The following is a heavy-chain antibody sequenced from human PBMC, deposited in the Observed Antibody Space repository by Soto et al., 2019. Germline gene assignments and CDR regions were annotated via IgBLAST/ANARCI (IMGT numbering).Heavy chain of an antibody. J-gene: IGHJ6*02. V-gene: IGHV1-18*01. Sequence: WASVKVSCKASGYTFTSYGISWVRQAPGQGLEWMGWISAYNGNTNYAQKLQGRVTMTTDTSTSTAYMELRSLRSDDTAVYYCARVSTSVDLYYHYGMYAWGQGTTVTVSS. CDR3: ARVSTSVDLYYHYGMYA. D-gene: IGHD2-2*01. CDR1: GYTFTSYG. CDR2: ISAYNGNT.